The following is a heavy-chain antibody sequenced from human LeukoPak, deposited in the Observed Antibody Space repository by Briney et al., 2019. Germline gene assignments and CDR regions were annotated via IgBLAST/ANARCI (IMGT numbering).Heavy chain of an antibody. J-gene: IGHJ4*02. CDR2: ISGDSGCT. CDR3: AKNGIYGTGSYSRYFFDY. Sequence: PGRSLRLSCAASGFTCGGDTMTWVRQAPGKGLEWVAAISGDSGCTYYGDSGRGRFTISRDNSKNTLHLQMRDQRAADTAVYYCAKNGIYGTGSYSRYFFDYWGQGTLVTVSA. V-gene: IGHV3-23*01. CDR1: GFTCGGDT. D-gene: IGHD3-10*01.